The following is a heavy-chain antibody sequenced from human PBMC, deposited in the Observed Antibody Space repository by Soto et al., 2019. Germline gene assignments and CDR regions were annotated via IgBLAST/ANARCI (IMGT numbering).Heavy chain of an antibody. CDR2: ISGGGDSA. J-gene: IGHJ6*02. CDR1: GFTFSSHA. Sequence: EVQLLESGGGLVQPGGSLRLSCAASGFTFSSHAMSWVRQATGKGLEWVSAISGGGDSAYHADSVKGRFTISRDNSKNTLFLQMNSLSVEDTALYYFVIAGRSTWDYGIDVWGQGFTVTVS. CDR3: VIAGRSTWDYGIDV. D-gene: IGHD2-2*01. V-gene: IGHV3-23*01.